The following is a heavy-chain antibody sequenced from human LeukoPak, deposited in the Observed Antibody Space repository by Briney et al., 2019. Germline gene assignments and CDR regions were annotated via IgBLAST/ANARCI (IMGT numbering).Heavy chain of an antibody. J-gene: IGHJ4*02. CDR2: ISASGSAT. V-gene: IGHV3-23*01. CDR1: GFIFSNYG. CDR3: ARDYGGYYFDY. D-gene: IGHD4-23*01. Sequence: PGGSLRLSCAASGFIFSNYGMNWVRQAPGKGLEWVAAISASGSATSYADSVRGRFTISRDNSKNTLYLQMNSLRAEDTAVYYCARDYGGYYFDYWGQGTLVTVSS.